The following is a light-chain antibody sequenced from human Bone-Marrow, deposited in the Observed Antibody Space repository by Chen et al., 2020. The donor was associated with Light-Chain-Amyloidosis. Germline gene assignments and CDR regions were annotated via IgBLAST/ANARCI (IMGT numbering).Light chain of an antibody. CDR1: DLPTKY. Sequence: SYELTQPPSVSGSPGQTARITCSGDDLPTKYAYWYQQKPGQAPVLVIHRDTERPSGISERFSGSSSGTPATLTISGVQAEDEADYHCQSADSSGTYEVIFGGGTKLTVL. V-gene: IGLV3-25*03. CDR3: QSADSSGTYEVI. J-gene: IGLJ2*01. CDR2: RDT.